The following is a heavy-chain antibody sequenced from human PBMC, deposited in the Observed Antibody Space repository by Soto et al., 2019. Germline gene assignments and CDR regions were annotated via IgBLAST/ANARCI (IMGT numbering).Heavy chain of an antibody. V-gene: IGHV1-2*02. D-gene: IGHD3-3*01. CDR2: INPKSCTT. CDR3: AGGGGTIFGVVDY. CDR1: GYTFTDYY. Sequence: ASVKVSCKASGYTFTDYYMHWVRQAPGQGLEWMGWINPKSCTTNYAQKFQARVTLTRDTSISTAYMELSRLTPDDTAVYYCAGGGGTIFGVVDYWGQGTLVTVSS. J-gene: IGHJ4*02.